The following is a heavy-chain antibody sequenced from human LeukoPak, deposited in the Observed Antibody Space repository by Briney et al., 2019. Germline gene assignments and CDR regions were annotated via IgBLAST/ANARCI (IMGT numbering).Heavy chain of an antibody. CDR1: GFTFSSYA. CDR3: AKGIVGATRKINFFDY. Sequence: GGSLRLSCAASGFTFSSYAMSWVRQAPGKGLEWVSAISGSGGSTYYADSAKGRFTISRDNSKNTPYLQMNSLRAEDTAVYYCAKGIVGATRKINFFDYWGQGTLVTVSS. V-gene: IGHV3-23*01. J-gene: IGHJ4*02. CDR2: ISGSGGST. D-gene: IGHD1-26*01.